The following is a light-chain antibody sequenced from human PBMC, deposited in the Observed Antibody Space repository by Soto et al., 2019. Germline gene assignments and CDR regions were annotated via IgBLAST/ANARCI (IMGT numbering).Light chain of an antibody. CDR3: QQDNSFHLT. J-gene: IGKJ4*01. CDR1: QGIGSW. CDR2: HAS. Sequence: DSQMTQSPSSVSASVGGRVSITCRASQGIGSWLSWYQQKPEKATKLVIYHASSLQSGVQSRFSSSGSGTDFTLTIRSPHPEDSATYSCQQDNSFHLTYGGGTTVDIK. V-gene: IGKV1-12*01.